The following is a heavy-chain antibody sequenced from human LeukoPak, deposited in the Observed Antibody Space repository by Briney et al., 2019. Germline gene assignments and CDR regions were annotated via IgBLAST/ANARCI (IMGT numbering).Heavy chain of an antibody. Sequence: WASVKVSCKVSGYTLTELSMHWVRQAPGQGLEWMGGIIPIFGTANYAQKFQGRVTITADKSTSTAYMELSSLRSEDTAVYYCATLSLGSYGSGRYWGQGTLVTVSS. CDR3: ATLSLGSYGSGRY. V-gene: IGHV1-69*06. D-gene: IGHD3-10*01. CDR1: GYTLTELS. CDR2: IIPIFGTA. J-gene: IGHJ4*02.